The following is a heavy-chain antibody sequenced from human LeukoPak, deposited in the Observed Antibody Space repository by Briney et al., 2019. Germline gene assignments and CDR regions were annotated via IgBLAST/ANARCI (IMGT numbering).Heavy chain of an antibody. CDR3: ARSDRGHCSGGSCYREGYYYMDV. J-gene: IGHJ6*03. V-gene: IGHV1-69*01. Sequence: SVKVSCKASGGTFSSYAISWVRQAPGQGLEWMGGIIPIFGTANYAQKFQGRVTITADESTSTAYMELSSLRSEDTAVYYCARSDRGHCSGGSCYREGYYYMDVWGKGTTVTVSS. CDR1: GGTFSSYA. CDR2: IIPIFGTA. D-gene: IGHD2-15*01.